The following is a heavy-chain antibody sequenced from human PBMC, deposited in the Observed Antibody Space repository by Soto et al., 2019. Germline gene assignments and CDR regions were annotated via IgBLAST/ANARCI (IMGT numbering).Heavy chain of an antibody. CDR2: ISGSDGST. V-gene: IGHV3-23*01. CDR1: GFTLSSYA. D-gene: IGHD4-4*01. Sequence: PGGSLRLSCAVSGFTLSSYAMSWVRQAPGKGLEWVSVISGSDGSTYYADSVKGRLTISRDNSKNTLYLQVNSLRVEDTAVYYCAKGGTTVTLFAYWGQGTLVTVSS. CDR3: AKGGTTVTLFAY. J-gene: IGHJ4*02.